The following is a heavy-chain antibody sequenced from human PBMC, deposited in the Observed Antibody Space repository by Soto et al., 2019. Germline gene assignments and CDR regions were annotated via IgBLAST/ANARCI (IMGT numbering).Heavy chain of an antibody. J-gene: IGHJ3*02. CDR3: ARAGVRATSAFDI. CDR1: GYTFTGYY. V-gene: IGHV1-2*04. Sequence: ASVKVSCKASGYTFTGYYMHWVRQAPGQGLEWMGWINPNSGGTNYAQKFQGWVTMTRDTSISTAYMELSRLRSDDTAVYYCARAGVRATSAFDIWGQGTMVTVSS. CDR2: INPNSGGT. D-gene: IGHD1-26*01.